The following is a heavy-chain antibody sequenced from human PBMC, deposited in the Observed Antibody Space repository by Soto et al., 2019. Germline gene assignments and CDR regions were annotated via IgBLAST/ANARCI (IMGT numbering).Heavy chain of an antibody. D-gene: IGHD5-12*01. CDR2: ISSSSSYI. Sequence: GGSLRLSCAASGFTFSSYSMNWVRQAPGKGLEWVSSISSSSSYIYYAGSVKGRFTISRDNAKNSLYLQMNSLRAEDTAVYYCARDRRRDGYNTYAPWGNGTLVTVSS. CDR1: GFTFSSYS. J-gene: IGHJ5*02. CDR3: ARDRRRDGYNTYAP. V-gene: IGHV3-21*01.